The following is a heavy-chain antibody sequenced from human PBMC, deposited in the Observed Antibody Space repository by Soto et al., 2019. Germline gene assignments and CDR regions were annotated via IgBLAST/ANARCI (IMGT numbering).Heavy chain of an antibody. J-gene: IGHJ4*02. CDR3: AHERWLYPFDF. CDR2: IYWDGDK. V-gene: IGHV2-5*02. CDR1: GFSLTTTAVG. Sequence: QITLKESGPTLVKPTQTLTLTCTFSGFSLTTTAVGVGWIRQPPGKAPECLALIYWDGDKRYSPSLRSRLTITNDTFKNQVVPTMTNMAPVDTATYYCAHERWLYPFDFWGQGTLVTVSS. D-gene: IGHD6-19*01.